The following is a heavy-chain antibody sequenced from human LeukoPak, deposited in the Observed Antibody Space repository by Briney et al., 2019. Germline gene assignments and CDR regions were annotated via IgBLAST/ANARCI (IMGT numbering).Heavy chain of an antibody. J-gene: IGHJ4*02. CDR1: GGSISSYY. CDR3: GRHGLGISARGRFDY. CDR2: IYTSVST. V-gene: IGHV4-4*09. D-gene: IGHD6-6*01. Sequence: SETLSLTCTVPGGSISSYYWSWIRQPPGKGLEWIGYIYTSVSTNYNPSLKSRVTISVDTSKNQFPLKLSSVTAAETAVYYCGRHGLGISARGRFDYWGQGTLVTVSS.